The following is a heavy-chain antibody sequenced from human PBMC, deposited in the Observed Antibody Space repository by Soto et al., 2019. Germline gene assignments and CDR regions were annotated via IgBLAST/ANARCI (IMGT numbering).Heavy chain of an antibody. J-gene: IGHJ3*02. CDR3: PRPYSDAFDI. V-gene: IGHV3-11*01. Sequence: QVQLVESGGGLVKPGGSLRLSCAASGFTFSDYYMTWIRQAPGKGLEWVSYISSSGTGIYYPDSVKGRLTISRDNAKNSLYLQMSSLRAEDTAVYYCPRPYSDAFDIWGQGTMETVSS. CDR1: GFTFSDYY. CDR2: ISSSGTGI. D-gene: IGHD2-15*01.